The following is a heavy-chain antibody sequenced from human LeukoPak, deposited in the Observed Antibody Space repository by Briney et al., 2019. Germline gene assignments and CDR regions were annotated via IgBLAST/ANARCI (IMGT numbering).Heavy chain of an antibody. CDR1: GGSFSGYY. V-gene: IGHV4-34*01. CDR3: AGSYGSGSYYNPFDY. J-gene: IGHJ4*02. Sequence: SETLSLTCAVYGGSFSGYYWSSIRQPPGKGLEWIGEINHSGSTNYNPSLKSRVTISVDTSKNQFSLKLSSVTAADTAVYYCAGSYGSGSYYNPFDYWGQGTLVTVSS. CDR2: INHSGST. D-gene: IGHD3-10*01.